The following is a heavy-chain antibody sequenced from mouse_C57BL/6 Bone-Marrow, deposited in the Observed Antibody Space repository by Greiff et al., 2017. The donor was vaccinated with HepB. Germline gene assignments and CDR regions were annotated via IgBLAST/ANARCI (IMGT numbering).Heavy chain of an antibody. CDR2: IYPRSGNT. D-gene: IGHD2-12*01. V-gene: IGHV1-81*01. CDR3: ARGGRYYTFAY. Sequence: QVQLKESGAELARPGASVKLSCKASGYNFTSYGIRWVKQRTGQGLEWIGGIYPRSGNTYYNAKFKGKATLTADKSSSTAYMELRSLTSEDSAVYFGARGGRYYTFAYWGQGTLVTVAA. J-gene: IGHJ3*01. CDR1: GYNFTSYG.